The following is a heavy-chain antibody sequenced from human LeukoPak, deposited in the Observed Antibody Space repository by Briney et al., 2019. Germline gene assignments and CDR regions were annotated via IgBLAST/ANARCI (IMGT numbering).Heavy chain of an antibody. J-gene: IGHJ3*02. Sequence: GGSLRLSCAASGFTFSSYAMHWVRQAPGKGLEWVAVISYDGSNKYYADSVKGRFTISRDNSKNTLYLQMNSLRAEDTAVYYCARDHYSSSWMDAFDIWGQGTMVTVSS. CDR1: GFTFSSYA. D-gene: IGHD6-13*01. CDR3: ARDHYSSSWMDAFDI. CDR2: ISYDGSNK. V-gene: IGHV3-30-3*01.